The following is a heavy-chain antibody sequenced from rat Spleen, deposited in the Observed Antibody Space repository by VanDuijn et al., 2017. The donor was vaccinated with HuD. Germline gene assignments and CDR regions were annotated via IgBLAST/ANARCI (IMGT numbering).Heavy chain of an antibody. CDR3: ARAGYLRDWYFDF. V-gene: IGHV5-29*01. J-gene: IGHJ1*01. CDR2: ISSDGSNT. Sequence: EVQLVESGGGLVQPGRSLKLSCAASGFTFSDFFMAWVRQAPAKGLEWVATISSDGSNTYYRDSVKGRFTISRDNAKRTLFLQMDSLRSDDTATYYCARAGYLRDWYFDFWGPGTMVTVSS. D-gene: IGHD2-2*01. CDR1: GFTFSDFF.